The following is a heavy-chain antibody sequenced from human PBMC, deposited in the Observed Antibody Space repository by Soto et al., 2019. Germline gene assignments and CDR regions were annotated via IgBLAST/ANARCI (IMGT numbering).Heavy chain of an antibody. CDR3: ASTYSSEGWYFDY. V-gene: IGHV3-23*01. CDR2: VSNGAETT. CDR1: GCTFSSYG. Sequence: EVHLLESGGGLVQPGGSLRLSCAASGCTFSSYGMSWVRQAPGKGLEWVSTVSNGAETTDYADSVKGRFTISRDNSKNTLNLQMNSLRVEDTALYYCASTYSSEGWYFDYWGQGTLVTVSS. D-gene: IGHD6-25*01. J-gene: IGHJ4*02.